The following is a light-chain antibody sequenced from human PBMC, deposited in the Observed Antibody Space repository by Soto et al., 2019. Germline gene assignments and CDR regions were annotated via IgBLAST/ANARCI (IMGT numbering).Light chain of an antibody. CDR3: QQYGSSPWT. V-gene: IGKV3-20*01. CDR1: QSVSNSY. J-gene: IGKJ1*01. CDR2: GAS. Sequence: EIVLTQSPGTLSLSPGGRATLSCRASQSVSNSYIAWYQQKPGQAPRLLIYGASSRATGIPDRFSGSGSGTDFTLTICRLEPEDFAVYYCQQYGSSPWTFGQGTKVEIK.